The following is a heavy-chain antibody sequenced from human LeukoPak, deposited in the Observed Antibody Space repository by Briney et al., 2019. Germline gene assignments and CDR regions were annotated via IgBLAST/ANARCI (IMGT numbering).Heavy chain of an antibody. CDR3: ARDEAYGDYGGGAFDI. CDR2: ISWDGGST. V-gene: IGHV3-43D*03. J-gene: IGHJ3*02. CDR1: GFTFDDYA. Sequence: GGSLRLSCAASGFTFDDYAMHWVRQAPGKGLEWVSLISWDGGSTYYADSVKGRFTISRDNSKNSLYLQMNSLRAEDTAVYYCARDEAYGDYGGGAFDIWGQGTMVTVSS. D-gene: IGHD4-17*01.